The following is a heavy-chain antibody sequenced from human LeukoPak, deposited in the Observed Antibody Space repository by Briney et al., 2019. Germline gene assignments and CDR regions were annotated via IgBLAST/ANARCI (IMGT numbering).Heavy chain of an antibody. V-gene: IGHV4-34*01. CDR3: ARPPRRQTYCSSTSCYSIYMDV. J-gene: IGHJ6*03. CDR1: GGSFSGYY. CDR2: INHSGST. Sequence: SETLSLTCAVYGGSFSGYYWSWIRQPPGKGLEWIGEINHSGSTNYNPSLKSRVTISVDTSKNQFSLKLSSVTAADTAVYYCARPPRRQTYCSSTSCYSIYMDVWGKGTTVTVSS. D-gene: IGHD2-2*01.